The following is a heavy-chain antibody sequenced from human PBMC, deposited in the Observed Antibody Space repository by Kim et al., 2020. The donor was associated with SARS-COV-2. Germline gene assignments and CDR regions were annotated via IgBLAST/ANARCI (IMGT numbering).Heavy chain of an antibody. Sequence: GGSLRLSCAASGFTFSSYVMNWVRQAPGKGLEWVSTISDGGGVTTYYSDSVKGRFTISRDDSKNTQYLQMNSLRAEDTAIYYCAKKMLITVTTPANFFDYWGQGTLVTVSS. CDR1: GFTFSSYV. CDR3: AKKMLITVTTPANFFDY. D-gene: IGHD4-17*01. J-gene: IGHJ4*02. CDR2: ISDGGGVTT. V-gene: IGHV3-23*01.